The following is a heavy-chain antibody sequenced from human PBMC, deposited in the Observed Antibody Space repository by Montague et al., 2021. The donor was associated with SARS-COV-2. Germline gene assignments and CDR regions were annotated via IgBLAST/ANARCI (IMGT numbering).Heavy chain of an antibody. CDR1: GFTFSSYS. Sequence: SMRVSCAASGFTFSSYSMNWVRQAPGKGLEWVSSISSSSSYIYYSDSVKGRFTISRDNAKNSLYLQMNSLRAEDTAVYYCASELHPNYYYGMDVWGQGTTVTVSS. CDR3: ASELHPNYYYGMDV. D-gene: IGHD4-11*01. V-gene: IGHV3-21*01. CDR2: ISSSSSYI. J-gene: IGHJ6*02.